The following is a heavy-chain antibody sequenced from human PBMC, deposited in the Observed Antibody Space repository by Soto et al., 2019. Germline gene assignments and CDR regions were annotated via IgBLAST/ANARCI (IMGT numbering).Heavy chain of an antibody. J-gene: IGHJ6*03. V-gene: IGHV1-46*03. D-gene: IGHD2-2*01. CDR3: ARGVSCSSTSCYVRFLNMDV. CDR2: INPSGGST. CDR1: RYTFTSYY. Sequence: ASVKVSCKASRYTFTSYYMHWVRQAPGQGLEWMGIINPSGGSTSYAQKFQGRVTMTRDTSTSTVYMELGSLRSEDTAVYYCARGVSCSSTSCYVRFLNMDVWGKGTTVTVSS.